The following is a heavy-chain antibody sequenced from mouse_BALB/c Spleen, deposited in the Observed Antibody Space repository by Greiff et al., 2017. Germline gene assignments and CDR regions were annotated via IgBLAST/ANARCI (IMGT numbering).Heavy chain of an antibody. CDR1: GYTFSSYW. CDR2: ILPGSGST. CDR3: ARWRDYDWSPCAY. D-gene: IGHD2-4*01. Sequence: VKLQESGAELMKPGASVKISCKATGYTFSSYWIEWVKQRPGHGLEWIGEILPGSGSTNYNEKFKGKATFTADTSSNTAYMQLSSLTSEDSAVYYCARWRDYDWSPCAYWGQGTLVTVSA. J-gene: IGHJ3*01. V-gene: IGHV1-9*01.